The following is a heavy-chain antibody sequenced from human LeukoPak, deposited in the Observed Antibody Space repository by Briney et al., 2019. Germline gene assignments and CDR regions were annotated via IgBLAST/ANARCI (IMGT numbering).Heavy chain of an antibody. V-gene: IGHV4-34*01. Sequence: PSETLSLTCAVYGGSFSGDYWSWIRQPPGKGLEWIGEINHSGSTNYNPSLKSRVTISVDTSKNQFSLKLSSVTAADTAVYDCARRLRWGYYYYMDVWGKGTTVTVSS. CDR1: GGSFSGDY. CDR3: ARRLRWGYYYYMDV. CDR2: INHSGST. D-gene: IGHD4-23*01. J-gene: IGHJ6*03.